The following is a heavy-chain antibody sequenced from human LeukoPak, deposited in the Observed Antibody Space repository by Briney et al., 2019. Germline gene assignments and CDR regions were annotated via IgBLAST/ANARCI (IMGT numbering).Heavy chain of an antibody. Sequence: GGYLRLSCTASGFPFIEYSMNWVRQAPGKGLEWISYIGIDSGNTKYADSVRGRFTISADKAKNSLYLQMNSLRVEDTAVYYCARDHNYAFDNWGQGTLVSVAS. V-gene: IGHV3-48*01. CDR1: GFPFIEYS. CDR3: ARDHNYAFDN. D-gene: IGHD1-1*01. J-gene: IGHJ4*02. CDR2: IGIDSGNT.